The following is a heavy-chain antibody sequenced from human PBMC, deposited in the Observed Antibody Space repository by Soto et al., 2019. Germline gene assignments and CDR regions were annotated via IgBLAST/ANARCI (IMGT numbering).Heavy chain of an antibody. CDR2: ISAHTGSS. J-gene: IGHJ4*02. Sequence: ASVKVSCKASGYTFTSSGMSWVRQAPGQGLEWMGWISAHTGSSEYAQRFQGRVTMTTDRSTSTAYMELRSLRSDDTAVYYCARDIGIAVAGPFGYWGQGTLVTVSS. V-gene: IGHV1-18*01. CDR1: GYTFTSSG. CDR3: ARDIGIAVAGPFGY. D-gene: IGHD6-19*01.